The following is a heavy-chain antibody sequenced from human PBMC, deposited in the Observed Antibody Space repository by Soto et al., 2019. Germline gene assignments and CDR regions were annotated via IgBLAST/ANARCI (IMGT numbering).Heavy chain of an antibody. J-gene: IGHJ4*02. Sequence: KTSETLSLTCAVYGGSFSGYYWSWIRQPPGKGLEWIGEINHSGSTNYNPSLKSRVTISVDTSKNQFSLKLSSVTAADTAVYYCARGGYYDSSGYPTPYYFDYWGQGTQVTVSS. D-gene: IGHD3-22*01. V-gene: IGHV4-34*01. CDR1: GGSFSGYY. CDR2: INHSGST. CDR3: ARGGYYDSSGYPTPYYFDY.